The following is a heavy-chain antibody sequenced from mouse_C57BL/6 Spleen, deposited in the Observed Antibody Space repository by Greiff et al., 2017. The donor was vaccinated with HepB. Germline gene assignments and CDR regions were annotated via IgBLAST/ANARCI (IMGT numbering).Heavy chain of an antibody. Sequence: EVQLQQSGAELVRPGASVKLSCTASGFNIKDDYMHWVKQRPEQGLEWIGWIDPENGDTEYASKFQGKATITADTSSNTAYLQLSSLTSEDTAVYYCTTPNYGSSPAWFAYWGQGTLVTVSA. J-gene: IGHJ3*01. CDR1: GFNIKDDY. CDR2: IDPENGDT. CDR3: TTPNYGSSPAWFAY. V-gene: IGHV14-4*01. D-gene: IGHD1-1*01.